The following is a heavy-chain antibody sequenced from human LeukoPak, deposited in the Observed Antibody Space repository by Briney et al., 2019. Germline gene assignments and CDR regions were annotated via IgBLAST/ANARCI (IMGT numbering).Heavy chain of an antibody. Sequence: SETLSLTCTVSGGSISSDYWSWIRQPPGKGLEWIGYIYYSGSTNYNPSLKSRVTISVDTSKNQFSLKLSSVTAADTAVYYCARHSSGRFDYWGQGTLVTVSS. CDR1: GGSISSDY. D-gene: IGHD6-19*01. V-gene: IGHV4-59*08. CDR3: ARHSSGRFDY. CDR2: IYYSGST. J-gene: IGHJ4*02.